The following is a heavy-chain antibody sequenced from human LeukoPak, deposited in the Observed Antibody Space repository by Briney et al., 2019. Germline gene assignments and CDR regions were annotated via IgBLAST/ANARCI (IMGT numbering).Heavy chain of an antibody. CDR3: ARNYYDSQGNFDY. CDR1: GFSFSNYY. J-gene: IGHJ4*02. Sequence: GGSLRLSCAASGFSFSNYYMSWIRQAPGKGLEWVSYISSSSTYTKNADSVKGRFTISRDNDKNSLYLQMNSLRAEDTAVYYCARNYYDSQGNFDYWGQGTLVTVSS. D-gene: IGHD3-10*01. CDR2: ISSSSTYT. V-gene: IGHV3-11*03.